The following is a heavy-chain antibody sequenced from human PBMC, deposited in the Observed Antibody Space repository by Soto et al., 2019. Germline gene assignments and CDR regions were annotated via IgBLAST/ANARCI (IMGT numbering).Heavy chain of an antibody. D-gene: IGHD4-17*01. V-gene: IGHV3-13*05. CDR3: ARGAYYGGYGNNWIDP. J-gene: IGHJ5*02. Sequence: GGSLRLSWVASGLTFSSYDMHWVRQVIGKGLEWVSAIGTAGDPYYLGSVKGRFTISRENAKNSLYLQMNSLRAGDTAVYYCARGAYYGGYGNNWIDPWGQGPLVTVSP. CDR2: IGTAGDP. CDR1: GLTFSSYD.